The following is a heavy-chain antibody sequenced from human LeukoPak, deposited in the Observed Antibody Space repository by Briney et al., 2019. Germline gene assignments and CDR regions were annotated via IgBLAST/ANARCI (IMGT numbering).Heavy chain of an antibody. CDR3: ARLFFSHREALPS. D-gene: IGHD2/OR15-2a*01. J-gene: IGHJ4*02. CDR2: MNPNSGNT. CDR1: GYTFTSYG. V-gene: IGHV1-8*02. Sequence: ASVKVSCTTSGYTFTSYGISWVRQAPGQGLEWMGWMNPNSGNTGYAQKFQGRVTMTRNTSISTAYMELSSLRSEDTAVYYCARLFFSHREALPSWGQGTLVTVSS.